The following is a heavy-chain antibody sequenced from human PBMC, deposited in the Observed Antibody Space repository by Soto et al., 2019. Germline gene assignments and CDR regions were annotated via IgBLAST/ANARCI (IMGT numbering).Heavy chain of an antibody. J-gene: IGHJ4*02. CDR3: ARDSMVRGVISGYFDY. CDR2: ISYDGSNK. D-gene: IGHD3-10*01. CDR1: GFTFSSYA. Sequence: GGSLRLSCAASGFTFSSYAMHWVRQAPGKGLEWVAVISYDGSNKYYADSMKGRFTISRDNSKNTLYLQMNSLRAEDTAVYYCARDSMVRGVISGYFDYWGQGTLVTVSS. V-gene: IGHV3-30-3*01.